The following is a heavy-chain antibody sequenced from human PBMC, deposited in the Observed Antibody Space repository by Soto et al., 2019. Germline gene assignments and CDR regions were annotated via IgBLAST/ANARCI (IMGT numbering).Heavy chain of an antibody. CDR3: AKWSIVVVPAAGDFDY. CDR2: ISGSGGST. J-gene: IGHJ4*02. Sequence: EVQLLESGGGLVQPGGSLRLSFAASGFTFSSYAMSWVRQAPGKGLEWVSVISGSGGSTYYADSVKGRFTISRDNSKNTLYLQMNSLRAEDTAVYYCAKWSIVVVPAAGDFDYWGQGTLVTVSS. CDR1: GFTFSSYA. D-gene: IGHD2-2*01. V-gene: IGHV3-23*01.